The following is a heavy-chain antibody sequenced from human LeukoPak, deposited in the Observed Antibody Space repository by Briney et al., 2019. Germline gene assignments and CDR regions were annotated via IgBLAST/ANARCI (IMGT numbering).Heavy chain of an antibody. CDR2: ISWNSGSI. D-gene: IGHD3-10*01. V-gene: IGHV3-9*03. CDR3: AKGRDGSGTYYQYYFDY. CDR1: GFTFDDYA. Sequence: GRSLRLSCAASGFTFDDYAMHWVRQAPGKGLEWVSGISWNSGSIGYADSVKGRFTISRDNAKNSLYLQMNSLRAEDMALYYCAKGRDGSGTYYQYYFDYWGQGTLVTVSS. J-gene: IGHJ4*02.